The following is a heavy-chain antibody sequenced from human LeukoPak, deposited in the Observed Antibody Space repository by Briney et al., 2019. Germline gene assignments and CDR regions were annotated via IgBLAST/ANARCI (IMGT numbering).Heavy chain of an antibody. V-gene: IGHV4-30-4*08. CDR2: IYYSGST. CDR3: ARANYDFWSGYYFWFDP. D-gene: IGHD3-3*01. J-gene: IGHJ5*02. CDR1: GGSISSGDYY. Sequence: PSQTLSLTWTVAGGSISSGDYYWSWIRQPPGKGLEWIGHIYYSGSTYYNPSLKSRVTISVDTSKNQFSLKLSSVTAADTAVYYCARANYDFWSGYYFWFDPWGQGTLVTVSS.